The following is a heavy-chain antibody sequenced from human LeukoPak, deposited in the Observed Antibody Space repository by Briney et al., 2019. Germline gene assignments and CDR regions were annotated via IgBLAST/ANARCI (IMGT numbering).Heavy chain of an antibody. CDR3: AREGRGDYVKREYFDY. CDR1: GGSFSGYY. CDR2: INHSGST. Sequence: PSETLSLTCAVYGGSFSGYYWSWIRQPPGKGLEWIGEINHSGSTNYNPSLKSRVTISVDTSKNQFSLKLSSVTAADTAVYYCAREGRGDYVKREYFDYWGQGTLVTVSS. D-gene: IGHD4-17*01. J-gene: IGHJ4*02. V-gene: IGHV4-34*01.